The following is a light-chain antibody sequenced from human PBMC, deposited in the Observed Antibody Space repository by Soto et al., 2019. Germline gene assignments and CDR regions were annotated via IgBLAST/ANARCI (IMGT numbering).Light chain of an antibody. CDR3: SSYAGSNTFV. V-gene: IGLV2-8*01. CDR2: DVD. Sequence: QSLLTQPPSASGSPGQSVTISCSGTISDVGGYDSVSWYQHHPGKVPKLIIFDVDKWPSGVPDRFSGFKSGNTASLTVSGLRAEDEADYYCSSYAGSNTFVFGTGTKVNVL. J-gene: IGLJ1*01. CDR1: ISDVGGYDS.